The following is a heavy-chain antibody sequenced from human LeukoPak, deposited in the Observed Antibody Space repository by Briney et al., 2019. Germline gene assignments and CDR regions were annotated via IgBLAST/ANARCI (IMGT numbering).Heavy chain of an antibody. J-gene: IGHJ4*02. V-gene: IGHV3-38-3*01. CDR2: ISGGST. D-gene: IGHD1-26*01. CDR3: ARESPYSGSYDFDY. Sequence: GGSLRLSCAASGFTVSSNEMSWVRQAPGKGLEWVSSISGGSTYYADSVKGRFTISRDNAKNSLYLQMNSLRAEDTAVYYCARESPYSGSYDFDYWGQGTLVTVSS. CDR1: GFTVSSNE.